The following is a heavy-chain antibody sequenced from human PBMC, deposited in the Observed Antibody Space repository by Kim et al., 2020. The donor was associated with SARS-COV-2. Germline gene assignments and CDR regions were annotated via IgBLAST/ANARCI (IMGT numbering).Heavy chain of an antibody. V-gene: IGHV1-69*02. Sequence: AQKFQGRVTITADKSTSTAYMELSSLRSEDTAVYYCARNDILTVYYFDYWGQGTLVTVSS. J-gene: IGHJ4*02. CDR3: ARNDILTVYYFDY. D-gene: IGHD3-9*01.